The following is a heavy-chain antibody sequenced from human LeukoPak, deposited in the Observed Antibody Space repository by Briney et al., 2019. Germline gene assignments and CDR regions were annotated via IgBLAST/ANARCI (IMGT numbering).Heavy chain of an antibody. V-gene: IGHV4-31*03. J-gene: IGHJ4*02. CDR2: IFYSGST. CDR3: ASVYRGDSSGFNEYYFDY. D-gene: IGHD3-22*01. Sequence: SETLSLTCTVSGGSISSGGYYWSWIRQHPGKGLEWIGYIFYSGSTYNNPSLKSRVTISVDTSQNHFSLKLSSVTASDTAVYYCASVYRGDSSGFNEYYFDYWGQGTLVTVSS. CDR1: GGSISSGGYY.